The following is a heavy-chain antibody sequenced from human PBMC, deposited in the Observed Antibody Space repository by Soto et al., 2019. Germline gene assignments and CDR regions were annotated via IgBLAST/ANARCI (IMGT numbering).Heavy chain of an antibody. J-gene: IGHJ4*02. D-gene: IGHD3-22*01. Sequence: PGGSLRLSCEASGFTFSSYAMTWVRQAPGKGLERVSSISRSGDNTYYADSVKGRVTISRDNSKNTLFLQVNSLRAEDTVLYYCVKSLTSYFGSTGYFDYWGQGTLVTVSS. CDR3: VKSLTSYFGSTGYFDY. V-gene: IGHV3-23*01. CDR1: GFTFSSYA. CDR2: ISRSGDNT.